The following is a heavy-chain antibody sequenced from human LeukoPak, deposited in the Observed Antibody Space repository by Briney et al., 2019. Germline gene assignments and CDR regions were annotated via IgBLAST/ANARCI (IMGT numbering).Heavy chain of an antibody. CDR1: GFTFSSYS. CDR2: ISSSSSYI. J-gene: IGHJ4*02. D-gene: IGHD3-22*01. V-gene: IGHV3-21*01. Sequence: GGSLRLSCAASGFTFSSYSMNWVRQAPGKGLEWDSSISSSSSYIYYADSVKGRFTISRDNAKNSLYLQMNSLRAEDTAVYYCARDGLTYYYDSSGYYDYWGQGTLVTVSS. CDR3: ARDGLTYYYDSSGYYDY.